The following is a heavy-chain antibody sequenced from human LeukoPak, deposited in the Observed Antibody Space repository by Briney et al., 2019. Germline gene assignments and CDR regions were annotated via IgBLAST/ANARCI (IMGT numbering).Heavy chain of an antibody. CDR3: ARVGLDYDFWSGYYPPHYYYYGMDV. CDR1: GYTFTSYD. CDR2: MNPNSGNT. Sequence: ASVKVSCKASGYTFTSYDINWVRQATGQGLEWMGWMNPNSGNTGYAQKFQGRVTMTRNTSISTAYMELSSLRSEDTAVYYCARVGLDYDFWSGYYPPHYYYYGMDVWGQGTTVTVSS. D-gene: IGHD3-3*01. V-gene: IGHV1-8*01. J-gene: IGHJ6*02.